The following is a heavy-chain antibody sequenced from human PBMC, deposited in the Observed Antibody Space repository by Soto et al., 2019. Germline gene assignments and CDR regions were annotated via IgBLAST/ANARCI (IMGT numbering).Heavy chain of an antibody. CDR2: INPTSGGT. J-gene: IGHJ6*03. D-gene: IGHD4-17*01. V-gene: IGHV1-2*02. CDR1: GYSFSAYY. Sequence: QVQLVQSGAEVKKTGASVRVSCKASGYSFSAYYIHWMRQAPGQGLEWMGWINPTSGGTKFAQKFQCRVTMTRDTSISTAYMELSRLKSDDTAVYFCARESGGTTATLDYYYFYMDVWGKGTTVTVSS. CDR3: ARESGGTTATLDYYYFYMDV.